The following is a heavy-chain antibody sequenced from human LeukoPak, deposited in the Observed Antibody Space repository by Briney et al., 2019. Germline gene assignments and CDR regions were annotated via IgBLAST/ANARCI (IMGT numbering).Heavy chain of an antibody. Sequence: GGSLRLSCAASGVTFSSYEMNWVRQAPGKGLEWVSYISSSGGTKYYADSVKGRFTISRDNAKNSMYLQMNSLRAEDTAVHYCARDSGPFGRPFDYWGQGTLVTVSS. CDR3: ARDSGPFGRPFDY. D-gene: IGHD6-25*01. CDR2: ISSSGGTK. V-gene: IGHV3-48*03. CDR1: GVTFSSYE. J-gene: IGHJ4*02.